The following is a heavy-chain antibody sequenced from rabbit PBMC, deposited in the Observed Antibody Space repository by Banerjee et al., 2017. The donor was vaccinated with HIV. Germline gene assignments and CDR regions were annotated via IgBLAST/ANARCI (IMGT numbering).Heavy chain of an antibody. CDR2: IDSSSGDA. J-gene: IGHJ4*01. V-gene: IGHV1S40*01. D-gene: IGHD6-1*01. CDR3: ARSYSGGNDYTNF. Sequence: LEWIGCIDSSSGDAYYASWAKGRFTISKTSSTTVTLQMTSLTAADTATYFCARSYSGGNDYTNFWGPGTLVTVS.